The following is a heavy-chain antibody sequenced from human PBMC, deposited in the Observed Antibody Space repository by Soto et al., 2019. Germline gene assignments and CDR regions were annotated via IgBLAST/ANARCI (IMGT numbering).Heavy chain of an antibody. CDR1: GFTFSTYG. CDR3: ARAGPYCGSDCYPWAFDI. D-gene: IGHD2-21*02. V-gene: IGHV3-33*01. Sequence: QVQLVESGGGVVQPGTSLRLSCAASGFTFSTYGMHWVRQTPGKGLEWVAIIWYEGLNIYYADSVKGRFTISRDDSKNTVYLEINSQRPGDTAVYYCARAGPYCGSDCYPWAFDIWGHGTVVTVSS. CDR2: IWYEGLNI. J-gene: IGHJ3*02.